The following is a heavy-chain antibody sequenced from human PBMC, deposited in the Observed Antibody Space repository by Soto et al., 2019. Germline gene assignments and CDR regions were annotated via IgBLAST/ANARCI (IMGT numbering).Heavy chain of an antibody. CDR2: IIPIFGTA. Sequence: QVQLVQSGAEVKKPGSSVKVSCKASGGTFSSYAISWVRQAPGQGLEWMGGIIPIFGTANYAQKFQGRVTIRSAESTSTAYMELSSLRSEDTAVYYCARSAGDSSGYYYPIDYWGQGTLVTVSS. CDR1: GGTFSSYA. V-gene: IGHV1-69*01. D-gene: IGHD3-22*01. J-gene: IGHJ4*02. CDR3: ARSAGDSSGYYYPIDY.